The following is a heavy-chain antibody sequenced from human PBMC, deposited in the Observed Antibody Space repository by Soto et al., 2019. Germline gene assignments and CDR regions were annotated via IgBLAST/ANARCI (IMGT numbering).Heavy chain of an antibody. Sequence: QVQLVQSGAEEKKPGASVKVSCKASGYTFTSYAMHWVRQAPGQRLEWMGWINAGNGNTKYSQKFQGRVTITRDTSASKAYMGLSSLRFADPAMYFCARDLDTAMARVPLNYYYGMDVWGQGTTVTVSS. V-gene: IGHV1-3*05. CDR3: ARDLDTAMARVPLNYYYGMDV. D-gene: IGHD5-18*01. CDR1: GYTFTSYA. CDR2: INAGNGNT. J-gene: IGHJ6*02.